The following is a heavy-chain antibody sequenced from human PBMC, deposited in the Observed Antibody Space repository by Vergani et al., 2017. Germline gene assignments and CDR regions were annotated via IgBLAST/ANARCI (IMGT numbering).Heavy chain of an antibody. D-gene: IGHD6-19*01. CDR2: ISYDGSNK. CDR3: ASPAVAGTRSFDY. Sequence: QVQLVESGGGVVQPGRSLRLSCAASGFTFSSYAMHWVRQAPGKGLEWVAVISYDGSNKYYADSVKGRFTISRDNSKTTLYLQMNSLRAEDTAVYYCASPAVAGTRSFDYWGQGTLVTVSS. J-gene: IGHJ4*02. CDR1: GFTFSSYA. V-gene: IGHV3-30-3*01.